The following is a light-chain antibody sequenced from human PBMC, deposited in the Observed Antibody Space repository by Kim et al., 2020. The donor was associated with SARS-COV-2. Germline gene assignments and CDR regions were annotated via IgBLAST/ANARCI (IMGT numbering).Light chain of an antibody. V-gene: IGLV1-40*01. CDR3: QSYDSSLSGWV. CDR2: GNN. Sequence: VTISRTGSSSNIGAGYDVHWYQQLPGPAPKLLIYGNNNRPSGVPDRFSGSKSDTSVSLAITGLQAEDEADYYCQSYDSSLSGWVFGGGTQLTVL. CDR1: SSNIGAGYD. J-gene: IGLJ3*02.